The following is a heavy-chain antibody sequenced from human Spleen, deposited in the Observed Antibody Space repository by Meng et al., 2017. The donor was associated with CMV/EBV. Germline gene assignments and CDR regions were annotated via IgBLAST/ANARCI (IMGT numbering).Heavy chain of an antibody. CDR3: TTGPADISWDF. J-gene: IGHJ4*02. Sequence: GGSLRLSCTVSGFTVNIAWMSWVRQAPGKGLEWLGLIKSNSDGATTHYAGTLSGTFTISRDDSKNTVYLQMNSLKTEDTGVYYCTTGPADISWDFWGQGTQVTVS. D-gene: IGHD3-16*02. CDR1: GFTVNIAW. CDR2: IKSNSDGATT. V-gene: IGHV3-15*05.